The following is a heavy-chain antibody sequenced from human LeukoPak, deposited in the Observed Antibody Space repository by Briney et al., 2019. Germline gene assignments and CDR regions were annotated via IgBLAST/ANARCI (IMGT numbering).Heavy chain of an antibody. CDR2: ISAYNGNT. D-gene: IGHD3-22*01. CDR1: GYTVTSYG. Sequence: ASVKVSCKASGYTVTSYGISWVRQAPGQGLEWMGWISAYNGNTNYAQKLQGRVTMTTDTSTSTAYMELRSLRSDDTAVYYCAREVGYYDSSGYYYSYFDYWGQGTLVTVSS. V-gene: IGHV1-18*01. CDR3: AREVGYYDSSGYYYSYFDY. J-gene: IGHJ4*02.